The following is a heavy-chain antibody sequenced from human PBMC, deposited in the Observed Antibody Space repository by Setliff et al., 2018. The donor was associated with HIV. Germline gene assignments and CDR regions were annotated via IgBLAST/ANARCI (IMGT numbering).Heavy chain of an antibody. CDR1: GFTFSSYA. V-gene: IGHV3-33*08. J-gene: IGHJ4*02. CDR2: IWYDGSNT. CDR3: ASLITYYDFWSGYYSPIGFDY. Sequence: GGSLRLSCAASGFTFSSYAMHWVRQAPGKGLEWVVVIWYDGSNTHYADSVKGRFTISRDNSRNTLYLYMSSLRPEDTAVYYCASLITYYDFWSGYYSPIGFDYWGQGTLVTVSS. D-gene: IGHD3-3*01.